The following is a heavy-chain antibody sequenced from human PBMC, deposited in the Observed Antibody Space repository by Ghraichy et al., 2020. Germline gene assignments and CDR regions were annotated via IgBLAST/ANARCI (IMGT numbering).Heavy chain of an antibody. CDR3: ARDRDYGDSGRMGFDY. D-gene: IGHD4-17*01. CDR1: DDSIGGYY. V-gene: IGHV4-4*07. Sequence: QTLSLTCTVSDDSIGGYYWGWIRQPAGKGLQWIGRIYSSGTVNYNPSLKSRVTMSVDKSQNQFSLRLTSVSAADTAVYYCARDRDYGDSGRMGFDYWGQGIVVIVSS. CDR2: IYSSGTV. J-gene: IGHJ4*02.